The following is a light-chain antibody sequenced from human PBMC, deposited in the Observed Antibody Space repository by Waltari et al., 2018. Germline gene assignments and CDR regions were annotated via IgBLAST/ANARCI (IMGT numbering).Light chain of an antibody. Sequence: QSALTQPHSVSGSPGQSVTISCTGTSSDVGYYNFVSWYQQHPGKAPKLMIYDVTKRPSGVPNRFSGSKAGNTASLTSSGLQAEDEADYYCCSYAGNYIFIFATGTKVTVL. J-gene: IGLJ1*01. CDR2: DVT. CDR1: SSDVGYYNF. V-gene: IGLV2-11*01. CDR3: CSYAGNYIFI.